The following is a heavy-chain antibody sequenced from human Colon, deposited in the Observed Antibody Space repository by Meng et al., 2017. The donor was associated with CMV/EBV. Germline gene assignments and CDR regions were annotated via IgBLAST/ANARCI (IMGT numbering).Heavy chain of an antibody. D-gene: IGHD2-15*01. Sequence: GGSLRLSCAASGFTFSSYAMSWVRQAPGKGPEWVSAISSSDGRTSYADSVRGRFTISRDNSKNTLYLQMNSLRAEDTAVYYCARAPVIYCSGGSCYAYYYYGMDVWGQGTTVTVSS. CDR1: GFTFSSYA. CDR2: ISSSDGRT. V-gene: IGHV3-23*01. J-gene: IGHJ6*02. CDR3: ARAPVIYCSGGSCYAYYYYGMDV.